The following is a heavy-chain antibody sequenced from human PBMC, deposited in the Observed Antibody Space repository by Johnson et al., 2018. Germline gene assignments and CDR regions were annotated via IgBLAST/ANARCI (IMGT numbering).Heavy chain of an antibody. CDR2: IRSKAYGGTT. Sequence: EVQLVESGGGLVKPGGSLRLSCAASGFTFGDYVMSWFRQAPGKGLEWVGFIRSKAYGGTTEYAASVKGRFTISRDDSKSIAYLQMNTRKTSDTAVYYGTSSTGVDFPGFAFDIWGQGTMVTVSS. V-gene: IGHV3-49*05. CDR1: GFTFGDYV. D-gene: IGHD4-23*01. J-gene: IGHJ3*02. CDR3: TSSTGVDFPGFAFDI.